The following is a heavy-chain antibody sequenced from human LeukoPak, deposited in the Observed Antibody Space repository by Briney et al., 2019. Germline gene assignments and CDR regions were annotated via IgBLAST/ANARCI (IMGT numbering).Heavy chain of an antibody. CDR1: GFTFDHYA. J-gene: IGHJ4*02. D-gene: IGHD6-13*01. V-gene: IGHV3-43*02. Sequence: GGPLRLSCSASGFTFDHYAMHWVRQAPGKAREWVSFINGDGGSTYYADSVKGRFTISRDNSKNSLYLQMNSLRAEDAAVYYCARVIAANDYWGQGTLVTVSS. CDR3: ARVIAANDY. CDR2: INGDGGST.